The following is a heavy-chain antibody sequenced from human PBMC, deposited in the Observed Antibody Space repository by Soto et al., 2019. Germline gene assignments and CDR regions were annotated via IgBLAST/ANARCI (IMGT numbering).Heavy chain of an antibody. D-gene: IGHD4-17*01. J-gene: IGHJ4*02. V-gene: IGHV3-23*01. CDR3: AKDLDYGDYQFFDY. CDR2: ISGSGGST. Sequence: GGSLRLSCAASGFTFSSYARSWVRQAPGKGLEWVSAISGSGGSTYYADSVKGRFTISRDNSKNTLYLQMNSLRAEDTAVYYCAKDLDYGDYQFFDYWGQGTLVTVSS. CDR1: GFTFSSYA.